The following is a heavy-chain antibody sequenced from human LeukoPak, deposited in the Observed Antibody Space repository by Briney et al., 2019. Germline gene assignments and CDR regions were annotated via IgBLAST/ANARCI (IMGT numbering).Heavy chain of an antibody. CDR1: GFAFSDYS. J-gene: IGHJ4*02. V-gene: IGHV3-48*01. CDR3: ARDSGSYYDRLDC. D-gene: IGHD3-22*01. Sequence: SGGSLRLSCSASGFAFSDYSLNWVRQAPGKGLEWVSYISVSGATVYYADSVKGRFTISRDNARNSLYLQMNSLRAEDTAVYYCARDSGSYYDRLDCWGQGTLVTVSS. CDR2: ISVSGATV.